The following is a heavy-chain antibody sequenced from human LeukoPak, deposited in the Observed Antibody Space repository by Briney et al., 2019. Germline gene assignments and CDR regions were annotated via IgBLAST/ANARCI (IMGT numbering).Heavy chain of an antibody. CDR2: IKTDGSEK. J-gene: IGHJ1*01. V-gene: IGHV3-7*01. CDR3: ATYSSRNAREFQS. CDR1: GFTFSDYY. D-gene: IGHD2-2*01. Sequence: PGGSLRLSCAASGFTFSDYYMTWVRQTPGKGLEWVANIKTDGSEKYYVDSVRGRFTISRDNAKNSLYLQMNSLRAEDTAVYYCATYSSRNAREFQSWGQGTLVTVSS.